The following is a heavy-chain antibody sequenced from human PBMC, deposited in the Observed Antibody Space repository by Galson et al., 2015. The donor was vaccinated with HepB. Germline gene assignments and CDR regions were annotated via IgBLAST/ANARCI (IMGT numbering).Heavy chain of an antibody. CDR1: GYSFTSYW. CDR2: LDPSDSYT. V-gene: IGHV5-10-1*01. D-gene: IGHD5-24*01. Sequence: QSGAEVKKPGESLRISCKGSGYSFTSYWISWVRQMPGKGLEWMGRLDPSDSYTNYSPSFQGHVTISADKSISTAYLQWSSLKASDTAMYYCARHSRDGYNPWGAFDIWGQGTMVTVSS. J-gene: IGHJ3*02. CDR3: ARHSRDGYNPWGAFDI.